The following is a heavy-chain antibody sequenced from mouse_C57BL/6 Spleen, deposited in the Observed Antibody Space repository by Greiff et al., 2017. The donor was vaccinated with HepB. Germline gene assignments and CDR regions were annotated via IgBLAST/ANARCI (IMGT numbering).Heavy chain of an antibody. CDR3: ARRESAWFAY. CDR2: ISSGSSTI. J-gene: IGHJ3*01. CDR1: GFTFSDYG. V-gene: IGHV5-17*01. Sequence: EVKLEESGGGLVKPGGSLKLSCAASGFTFSDYGMHWVRQAPEKGLEWVAYISSGSSTIYYADTVKGRFTISRDNAKNTLFLQMTSLRSEDTAMYYCARRESAWFAYWGQGTLVTVSA.